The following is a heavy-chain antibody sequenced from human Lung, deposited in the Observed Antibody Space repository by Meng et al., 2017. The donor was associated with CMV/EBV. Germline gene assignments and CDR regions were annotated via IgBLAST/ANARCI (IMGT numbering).Heavy chain of an antibody. D-gene: IGHD5-24*01. CDR2: MYHSGTT. CDR3: ATQESRDGHNPY. V-gene: IGHV4-4*02. J-gene: IGHJ4*02. CDR1: GGPISSSYW. Sequence: VAEPGPGMGTPSGNLSLTLVVPGGPISSSYWWTWVRQSPGKGLEWIGEMYHSGTTNYNPSLKSRVTISMGKSNNQLSLKLNSVTAADTAVYYCATQESRDGHNPYWGQGTLVTVSS.